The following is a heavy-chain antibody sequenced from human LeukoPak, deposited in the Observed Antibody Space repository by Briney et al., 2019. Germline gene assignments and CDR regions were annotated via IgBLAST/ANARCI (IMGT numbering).Heavy chain of an antibody. V-gene: IGHV4-31*03. Sequence: PSETLSLTCTVSGGSISSGGYYWSWIRQHPGKGLEWIGYIYYSGSTYCNPSLKSRVTISVDTSKNQFSLKLSSVTAADTAVYYCARGSGDGYSKFDYWGQGTLVTVSS. J-gene: IGHJ4*02. CDR2: IYYSGST. CDR3: ARGSGDGYSKFDY. CDR1: GGSISSGGYY. D-gene: IGHD5-24*01.